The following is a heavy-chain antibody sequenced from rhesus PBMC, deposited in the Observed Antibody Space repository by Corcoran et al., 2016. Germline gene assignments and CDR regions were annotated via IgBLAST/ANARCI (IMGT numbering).Heavy chain of an antibody. J-gene: IGHJ4*01. D-gene: IGHD3-22*01. V-gene: IGHV4-122*02. CDR1: GGSISSGYNY. CDR3: VKHSVSVYGSFDY. CDR2: ITYSGNT. Sequence: QVQLQESGPGLVKPSETLSLTCAVSGGSISSGYNYWSWIRQPPGNGLEWIGYITYSGNTNYNPSLKSRVTFSRDTSKNQFSLKLSSVTAADSTVYYCVKHSVSVYGSFDYWGQGVLVTVSS.